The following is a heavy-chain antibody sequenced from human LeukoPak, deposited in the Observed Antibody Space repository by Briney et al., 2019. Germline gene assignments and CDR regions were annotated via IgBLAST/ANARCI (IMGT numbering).Heavy chain of an antibody. CDR1: GGSISSYY. CDR3: ARSVGIVGATEVDY. V-gene: IGHV4-59*08. CDR2: IYYSGST. D-gene: IGHD1-26*01. Sequence: PSETLSLTCTVSGGSISSYYWSWIRQPPGKGLEWIGYIYYSGSTNYNPSLKSRVTISVDTSKNQFSLKLSSVTAADTAVYYCARSVGIVGATEVDYWGQGTLVTVSS. J-gene: IGHJ4*02.